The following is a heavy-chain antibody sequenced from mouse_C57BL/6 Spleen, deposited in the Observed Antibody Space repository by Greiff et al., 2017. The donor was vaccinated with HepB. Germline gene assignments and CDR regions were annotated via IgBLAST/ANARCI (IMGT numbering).Heavy chain of an antibody. CDR3: ARRANLYYFDY. J-gene: IGHJ2*01. D-gene: IGHD4-1*01. CDR2: ISNGGGST. CDR1: GFTFSDYY. Sequence: EVKLVESGGGLVQPGGSLKLSCAASGFTFSDYYMYWVRQTPEKRLEWVAYISNGGGSTYYPDTVKGRFTISRDNAKNTLYLQMSRLKSEDTAMYYCARRANLYYFDYWGQGTTLTVSS. V-gene: IGHV5-12*01.